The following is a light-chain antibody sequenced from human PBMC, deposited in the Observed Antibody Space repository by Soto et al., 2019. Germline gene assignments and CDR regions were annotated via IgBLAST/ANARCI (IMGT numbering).Light chain of an antibody. V-gene: IGKV3-11*01. J-gene: IGKJ1*01. CDR3: QQYDGSPRT. Sequence: VLTQSPATLSLSPGERATLSCRASQSLINFVAWYQHKPGQAPRLLIYDASSRAAGIPDRFSGSGSGTDFTLTITRLEPEDFAVYHCQQYDGSPRTFGQGTKVAIK. CDR2: DAS. CDR1: QSLINF.